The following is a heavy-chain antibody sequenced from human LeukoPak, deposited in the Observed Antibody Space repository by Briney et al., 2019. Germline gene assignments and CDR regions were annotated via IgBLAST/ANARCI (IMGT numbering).Heavy chain of an antibody. CDR3: ARDRGIPRPGDY. Sequence: GGSLRLSCAASGFTFSSYSMNWVRQAPGKGLEWVSSISSSSSYIYYADSVKGRFTISRDNAKNSLYLQMNSLRAEDTAVYYCARDRGIPRPGDYWGQGTLVAVSS. CDR1: GFTFSSYS. V-gene: IGHV3-21*01. CDR2: ISSSSSYI. J-gene: IGHJ4*02. D-gene: IGHD3-10*01.